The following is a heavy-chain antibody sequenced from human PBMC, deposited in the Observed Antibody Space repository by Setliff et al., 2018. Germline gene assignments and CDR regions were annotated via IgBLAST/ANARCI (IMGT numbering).Heavy chain of an antibody. V-gene: IGHV4-59*01. Sequence: SETLSLTCNVSGGSISSYSWSWIRQAPGKGLEWIGYLYYSGNTNYNPSLKSRVTISFNTSKNQNSLHLSSVTPADTAVYYCARGSEFYYASGNIDSWGPGTLVTVSS. D-gene: IGHD3-10*01. CDR1: GGSISSYS. CDR3: ARGSEFYYASGNIDS. J-gene: IGHJ4*02. CDR2: LYYSGNT.